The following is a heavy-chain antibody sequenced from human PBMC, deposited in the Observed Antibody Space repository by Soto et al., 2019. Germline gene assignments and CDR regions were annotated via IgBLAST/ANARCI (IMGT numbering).Heavy chain of an antibody. V-gene: IGHV3-23*01. CDR1: GFTFSNYA. D-gene: IGHD4-17*01. CDR3: AKDPLTVTPYFDY. CDR2: ISGSGDNT. J-gene: IGHJ4*02. Sequence: PGGSLRLSCAASGFTFSNYAMSWVRQAPGKGLEWVSTISGSGDNTDYVDSVKGRFTISRDNSKNTLYLQVNSLRAEDTAVYYCAKDPLTVTPYFDYWGQGTLVTVSS.